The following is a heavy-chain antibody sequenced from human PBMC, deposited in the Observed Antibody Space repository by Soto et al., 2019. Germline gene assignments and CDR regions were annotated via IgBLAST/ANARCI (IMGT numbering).Heavy chain of an antibody. CDR3: ARDFVSYARYSSGWYYFDY. CDR1: GFTFSSYG. Sequence: GGSLRLSCAASGFTFSSYGMHWVRQAPGKGLEWVAVIWYDGSNKYYADSVKGRFTISRDNSKNTLYLQMNSLRAEDTAVYYCARDFVSYARYSSGWYYFDYWGQGTLVTVSS. D-gene: IGHD6-19*01. J-gene: IGHJ4*02. CDR2: IWYDGSNK. V-gene: IGHV3-33*01.